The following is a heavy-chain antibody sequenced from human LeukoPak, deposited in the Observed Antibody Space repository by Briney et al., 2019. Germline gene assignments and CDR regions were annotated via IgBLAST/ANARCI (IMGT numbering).Heavy chain of an antibody. CDR3: ARDLGSGGGLDY. CDR2: IYYSGST. CDR1: GGSISSSSYY. V-gene: IGHV4-39*07. J-gene: IGHJ4*02. Sequence: KASETLSLTCTVSGGSISSSSYYWGWIRQPPGKGLEWIGSIYYSGSTYYNPSLKSRVTISVDTSKNQLSLKLTSVTAADTAVYYCARDLGSGGGLDYWGQGTLVTVSS.